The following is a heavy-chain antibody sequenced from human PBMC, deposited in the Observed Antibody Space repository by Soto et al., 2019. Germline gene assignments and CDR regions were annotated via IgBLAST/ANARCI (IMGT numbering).Heavy chain of an antibody. Sequence: PGGSLRLSCAASGFTCSSYAVHWVRQAPGKGLEWVAVISYDGSNKYYADSVKGRFTISRDNSKNTLYLQMNSLRAEDTAVYYCARAMDCISTSCYADNPLDNWFDPWGQGTLVTVSS. V-gene: IGHV3-30-3*01. J-gene: IGHJ5*02. CDR1: GFTCSSYA. CDR2: ISYDGSNK. CDR3: ARAMDCISTSCYADNPLDNWFDP. D-gene: IGHD2-2*01.